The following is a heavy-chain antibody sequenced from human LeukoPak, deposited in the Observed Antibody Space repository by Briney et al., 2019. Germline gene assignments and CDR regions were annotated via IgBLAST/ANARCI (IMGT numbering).Heavy chain of an antibody. V-gene: IGHV5-51*01. D-gene: IGHD3-10*01. CDR2: IYPGDSDT. J-gene: IGHJ6*02. CDR3: ARLDGSGSYYYYYGMDV. Sequence: GASLKISCKGSGYRFTSYWIGWVRQLPGKGLEWMGIIYPGDSDTRYSPSFQGQVTISADKSISTAYLQWSSLKASDTAMYYCARLDGSGSYYYYYGMDVWGQGTTVTVSS. CDR1: GYRFTSYW.